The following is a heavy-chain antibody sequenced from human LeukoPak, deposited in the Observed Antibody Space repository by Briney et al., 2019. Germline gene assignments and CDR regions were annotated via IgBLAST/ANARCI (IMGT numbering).Heavy chain of an antibody. J-gene: IGHJ3*02. Sequence: GESLKISCNGSGYSFISHWIGWVRQMPGKGLEWMGLIYPGDSNTRYSPSFQGQVTISADKSISTAYLQWSSLKASDTAMYYCAGGRFLEWSYAFDIWGQGTMVTVSS. CDR1: GYSFISHW. CDR2: IYPGDSNT. CDR3: AGGRFLEWSYAFDI. D-gene: IGHD3-3*01. V-gene: IGHV5-51*01.